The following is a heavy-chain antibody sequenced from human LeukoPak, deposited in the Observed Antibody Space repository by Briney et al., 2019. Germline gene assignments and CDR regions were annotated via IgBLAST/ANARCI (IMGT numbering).Heavy chain of an antibody. CDR1: GYSISSGYY. CDR2: IYHSGST. J-gene: IGHJ4*02. Sequence: SETLSLTCTVSGYSISSGYYWGWIRQPPGKGLEWIGSIYHSGSTYYNPSLKSRVTISVDTSKNQFSLKLSSVTAADTAVYYCASRGGSYSSSWETWGQGTLVTVSS. CDR3: ASRGGSYSSSWET. D-gene: IGHD6-6*01. V-gene: IGHV4-38-2*02.